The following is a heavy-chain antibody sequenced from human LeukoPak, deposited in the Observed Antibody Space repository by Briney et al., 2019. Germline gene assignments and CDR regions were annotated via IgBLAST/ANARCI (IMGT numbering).Heavy chain of an antibody. CDR2: IYENGGTT. V-gene: IGHV3-23*01. Sequence: GGSLRLSCVGSGFTFRSHAMSRVRQAPEKGLEFVSGIYENGGTTYYADSVKGRFSISRDNSKNTLYLQMDSLRGEDTAVYYCAKDFRIGYSAHFDYWGQGALVTVSS. D-gene: IGHD2-21*01. CDR3: AKDFRIGYSAHFDY. CDR1: GFTFRSHA. J-gene: IGHJ4*02.